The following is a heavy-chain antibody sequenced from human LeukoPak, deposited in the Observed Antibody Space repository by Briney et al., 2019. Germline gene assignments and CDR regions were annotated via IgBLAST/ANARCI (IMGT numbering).Heavy chain of an antibody. Sequence: GGSLRLSCAASGFTVSSNYMSWVRQAPGKGLEWVSVIYSGGSTYYADSVKGRFTISRDNSKNTLYLQMNSLRAEDMAVYYCARGYDSSGYYYGAFDYWGQGTLVTVSS. CDR1: GFTVSSNY. CDR3: ARGYDSSGYYYGAFDY. D-gene: IGHD3-22*01. CDR2: IYSGGST. J-gene: IGHJ4*02. V-gene: IGHV3-53*01.